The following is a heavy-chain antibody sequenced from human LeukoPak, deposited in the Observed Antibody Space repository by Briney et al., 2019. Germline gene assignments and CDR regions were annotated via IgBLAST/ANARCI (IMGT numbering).Heavy chain of an antibody. D-gene: IGHD1-26*01. Sequence: PSQTLSLTCTVSGGSISSGGYYWSWIRQPPGKGLEWIGYIYHSGSTYYNPSLKSRVTIPVDRSKNQFSLKLSSVTAADTAVYYCARDWIVGAADAFDIWGQGTMVTVSS. CDR3: ARDWIVGAADAFDI. V-gene: IGHV4-30-2*01. J-gene: IGHJ3*02. CDR2: IYHSGST. CDR1: GGSISSGGYY.